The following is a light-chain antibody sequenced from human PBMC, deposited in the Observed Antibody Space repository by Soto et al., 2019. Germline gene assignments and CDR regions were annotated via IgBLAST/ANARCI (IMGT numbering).Light chain of an antibody. CDR2: GAS. Sequence: EIVLTQSPGTLSLSPGERATLSCRASQSVSSSHLAWYQQKPGQAPRLLIYGASSRATGIPDRFSGSGSGADFTLTIISLYPEDFAVYYCQQYGSSSVTFGQGTKVDIK. CDR3: QQYGSSSVT. J-gene: IGKJ1*01. V-gene: IGKV3-20*01. CDR1: QSVSSSH.